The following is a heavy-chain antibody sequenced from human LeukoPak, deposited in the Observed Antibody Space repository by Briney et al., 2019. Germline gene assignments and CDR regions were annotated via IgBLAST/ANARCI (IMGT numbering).Heavy chain of an antibody. CDR2: INHSGST. V-gene: IGHV4-34*01. CDR1: GGSFSGYY. J-gene: IGHJ4*02. Sequence: SETLSLTCAVYGGSFSGYYWSWIRQPPGKGLEWIGEINHSGSTNYNPSLKSRVTISVDTSKNQFSLKLSPVTAADTAVYYCARGSKYYYDSSGSQQSLYYFDYWGQGTLVTVSS. CDR3: ARGSKYYYDSSGSQQSLYYFDY. D-gene: IGHD3-22*01.